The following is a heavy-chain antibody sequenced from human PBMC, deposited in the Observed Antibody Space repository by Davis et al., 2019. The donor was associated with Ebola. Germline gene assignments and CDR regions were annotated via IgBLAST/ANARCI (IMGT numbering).Heavy chain of an antibody. Sequence: GESLKISCAASGFTFSDHYVDWVRQAPGKGLEWVGRTRKKANSYTTEYAASVKGRFTISRDDSKNSLYLQMNSLKTEDTAVYYCTRQCYYDSSGYYCLDYWGQGTLVTVSS. J-gene: IGHJ4*02. D-gene: IGHD3-22*01. V-gene: IGHV3-72*01. CDR3: TRQCYYDSSGYYCLDY. CDR2: TRKKANSYTT. CDR1: GFTFSDHY.